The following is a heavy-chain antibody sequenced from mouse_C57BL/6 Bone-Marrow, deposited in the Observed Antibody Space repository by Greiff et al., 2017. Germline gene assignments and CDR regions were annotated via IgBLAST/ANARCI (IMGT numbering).Heavy chain of an antibody. Sequence: EVQRVESGAGLVKPGGSLKLSCAASGFTFSSYAMSWVRQTPEQRLEWVAYISSGGDHTYSADTVKGRFTISRDNARNTLYLQLSSLKSEDTAMYYCTRDQYRNGLVAYWGQGTLVTVSA. CDR1: GFTFSSYA. V-gene: IGHV5-9-1*02. CDR3: TRDQYRNGLVAY. J-gene: IGHJ3*01. D-gene: IGHD2-14*01. CDR2: ISSGGDHT.